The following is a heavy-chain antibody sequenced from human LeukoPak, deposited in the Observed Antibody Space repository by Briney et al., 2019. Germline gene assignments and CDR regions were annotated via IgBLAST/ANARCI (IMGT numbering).Heavy chain of an antibody. CDR2: MNPNSGNT. D-gene: IGHD3-9*01. CDR3: ARGLGGYDILTGYYNLFDY. CDR1: GYTFTSYD. Sequence: ASVKVSCKASGYTFTSYDINWVRQATGQGLEWMGWMNPNSGNTGYAQKFQGRVTMTRNTSISTAYMELSSLRSEDTAVYYRARGLGGYDILTGYYNLFDYWGQGTLVTVSS. J-gene: IGHJ4*02. V-gene: IGHV1-8*01.